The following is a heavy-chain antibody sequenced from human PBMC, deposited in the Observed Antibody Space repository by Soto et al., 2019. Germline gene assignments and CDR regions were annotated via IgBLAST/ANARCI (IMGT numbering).Heavy chain of an antibody. D-gene: IGHD2-2*01. CDR2: ISSDSYYI. Sequence: EVQLVESGGGLVEPGGSLRLSCEPSGLSFSTHSMNWVRQAPGKGLEWVSSISSDSYYIYYADSVKGRFTISRDNAKNSLDLKRNRLRADDTAVYYCARNRNPASQTHGMDVWGQGTTVTVSS. CDR3: ARNRNPASQTHGMDV. CDR1: GLSFSTHS. V-gene: IGHV3-21*01. J-gene: IGHJ6*02.